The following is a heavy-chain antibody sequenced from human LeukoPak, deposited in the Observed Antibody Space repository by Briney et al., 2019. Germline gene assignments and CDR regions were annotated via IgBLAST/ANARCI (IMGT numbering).Heavy chain of an antibody. CDR3: ARVRAAAGRGLEYFQH. D-gene: IGHD6-13*01. J-gene: IGHJ1*01. CDR1: GGSISSSSYY. V-gene: IGHV4-39*07. Sequence: PSETLSLTCTVSGGSISSSSYYWGWIRQPPGKGLEWIGSIYYSGSTYYNPSLKSRVTISVDRSKNQFSLKLSSVTAADTAVYYCARVRAAAGRGLEYFQHWGQGTLVTVSS. CDR2: IYYSGST.